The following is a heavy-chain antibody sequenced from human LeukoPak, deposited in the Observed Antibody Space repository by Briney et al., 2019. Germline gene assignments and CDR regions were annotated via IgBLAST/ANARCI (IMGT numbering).Heavy chain of an antibody. V-gene: IGHV3-21*01. Sequence: GVSLRLSCAASGLTFSNYRMNWVRQAPGKGLEWVSSISSSGNYIYYADSMRGRFTISRDNAKNSVYLQMSSLSAEDTAVYYCAGHPAEMNTLWGQGTLVTVSS. CDR2: ISSSGNYI. D-gene: IGHD5-24*01. J-gene: IGHJ4*02. CDR3: AGHPAEMNTL. CDR1: GLTFSNYR.